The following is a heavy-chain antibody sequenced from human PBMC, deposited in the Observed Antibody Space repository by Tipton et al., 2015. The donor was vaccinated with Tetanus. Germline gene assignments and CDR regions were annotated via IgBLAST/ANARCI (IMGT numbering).Heavy chain of an antibody. CDR1: GYTFTGYD. D-gene: IGHD2/OR15-2a*01. CDR2: SNPYSGGT. J-gene: IGHJ3*02. V-gene: IGHV1-2*02. CDR3: ASGGGGNSVMDI. Sequence: QLVQSGAEVKKPGASVKVSCKASGYTFTGYDMHWVRQAPGQGLEWMGWSNPYSGGTNYAQKFQGRVTMPRDMSISTAYMELRRLRSDDTAVYYCASGGGGNSVMDIWGQGTMVLVSS.